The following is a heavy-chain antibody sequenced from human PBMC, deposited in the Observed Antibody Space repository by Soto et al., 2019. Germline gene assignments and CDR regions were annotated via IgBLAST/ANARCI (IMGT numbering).Heavy chain of an antibody. CDR1: GYTFASYY. CDR3: ARELRITMVRGVIISPY. Sequence: GASVKVSCKASGYTFASYYMHWVRQATGQGLEWMGIINPSGGSTSYAQKFQGRVTMTRDTSTSTVYMELSSLRSEDTAVYYCARELRITMVRGVIISPYWGQGTLVTVSS. CDR2: INPSGGST. J-gene: IGHJ4*02. D-gene: IGHD3-10*01. V-gene: IGHV1-46*01.